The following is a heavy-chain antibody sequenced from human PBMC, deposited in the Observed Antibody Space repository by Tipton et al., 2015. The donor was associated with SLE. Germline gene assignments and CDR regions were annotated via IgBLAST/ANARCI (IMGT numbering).Heavy chain of an antibody. J-gene: IGHJ4*02. Sequence: LSLTCTVSGGSISSGGYYWSWIRQHPGKGLEWVSAMSAGSGATYYAESVRGRFIVSRDSSRNIVYLQMNSLRGDDTGVYYCAKDPAALGPLTAYWGQGTLVTVSS. CDR3: AKDPAALGPLTAY. D-gene: IGHD2-21*02. V-gene: IGHV3-23*01. CDR1: GGSISSGGYY. CDR2: MSAGSGAT.